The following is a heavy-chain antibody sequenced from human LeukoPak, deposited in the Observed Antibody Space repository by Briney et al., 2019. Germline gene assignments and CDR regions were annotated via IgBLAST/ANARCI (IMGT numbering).Heavy chain of an antibody. J-gene: IGHJ4*02. V-gene: IGHV3-53*01. CDR3: ARLRRGY. Sequence: GGSLRLSSAASGLTVTSNHMSWVPQAPGKGLEWVSLMKSDGTTEYADSVKGRFTISRDNSKNTMFLQMNSLRVEDTAVYYCARLRRGYWGRGTPVSVSS. CDR2: MKSDGTT. CDR1: GLTVTSNH.